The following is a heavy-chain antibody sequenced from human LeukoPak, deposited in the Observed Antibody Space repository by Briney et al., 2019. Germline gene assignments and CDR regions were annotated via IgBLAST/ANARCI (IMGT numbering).Heavy chain of an antibody. CDR2: ISAYNGNT. V-gene: IGHV1-18*01. D-gene: IGHD6-13*01. J-gene: IGHJ3*02. CDR1: GYTFTSYG. Sequence: ASVKVSCKASGYTFTSYGISWVRQAPGQGLEWMGWISAYNGNTNYAQKLQGRVTMTTDTSTSTAYMELRSLRSDDTAVYYCARASSFPPGDAAFDIWGQGTMVTVSS. CDR3: ARASSFPPGDAAFDI.